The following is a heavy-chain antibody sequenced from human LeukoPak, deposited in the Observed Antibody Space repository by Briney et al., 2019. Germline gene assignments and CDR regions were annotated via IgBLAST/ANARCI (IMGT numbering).Heavy chain of an antibody. CDR1: GDSIGRYY. Sequence: PSETLSLTCTVSGDSIGRYYWNWIRQPPGKGPEWIGYIDDSGRTNYNPSPKSRVTISKDTSRNQFSLKLNSVTAADTAVYYCARGYSDDFWSGYPTATWWFDPWGLGTLVIVSS. J-gene: IGHJ5*02. CDR2: IDDSGRT. D-gene: IGHD3-3*01. CDR3: ARGYSDDFWSGYPTATWWFDP. V-gene: IGHV4-59*01.